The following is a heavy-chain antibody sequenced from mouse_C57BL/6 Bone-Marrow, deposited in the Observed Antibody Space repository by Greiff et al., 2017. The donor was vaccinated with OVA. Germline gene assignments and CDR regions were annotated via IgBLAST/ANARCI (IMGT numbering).Heavy chain of an antibody. CDR2: INPSSGYT. J-gene: IGHJ4*01. V-gene: IGHV1-4*01. CDR1: GYTFTSYT. CDR3: ARGDHYDYDGVDY. D-gene: IGHD2-4*01. Sequence: QVHVKQSGAELARPGASVKMSCKASGYTFTSYTMHWVKQRPGQGLEWIGYINPSSGYTKYNQKFKDKATLTADKSSSTAYMQLSSLTSEDSAVYYCARGDHYDYDGVDYWGQGTLVTVSS.